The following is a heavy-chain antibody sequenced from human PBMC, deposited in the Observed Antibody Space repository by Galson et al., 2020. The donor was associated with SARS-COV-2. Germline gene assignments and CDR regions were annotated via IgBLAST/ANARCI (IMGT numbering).Heavy chain of an antibody. D-gene: IGHD6-19*01. CDR3: ARDVWGIAVAGQDEAFDI. Sequence: KIGESLKISCAASGFTSSSYSMNWVRQAPGKGLEWVSSISSSSSYIYYADSVKGRLTISRENAKNSLYLQMNSLRAEDTAVYYCARDVWGIAVAGQDEAFDIWGQGTMGTV. CDR1: GFTSSSYS. J-gene: IGHJ3*02. V-gene: IGHV3-21*01. CDR2: ISSSSSYI.